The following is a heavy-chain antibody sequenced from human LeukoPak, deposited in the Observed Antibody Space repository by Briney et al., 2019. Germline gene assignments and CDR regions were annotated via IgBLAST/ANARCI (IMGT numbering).Heavy chain of an antibody. CDR1: GGSISSSSYY. V-gene: IGHV4-39*01. Sequence: SETLSLTCTVSGGSISSSSYYWGWIRQPPGKGLEWIGSIYYSGSTYYNPSLKSRVTISVDTSKNQFSLKLSSVTAADTAVYYCARQQAAAGNDPFDYWGQGTLVTVSS. J-gene: IGHJ4*02. CDR3: ARQQAAAGNDPFDY. CDR2: IYYSGST. D-gene: IGHD6-13*01.